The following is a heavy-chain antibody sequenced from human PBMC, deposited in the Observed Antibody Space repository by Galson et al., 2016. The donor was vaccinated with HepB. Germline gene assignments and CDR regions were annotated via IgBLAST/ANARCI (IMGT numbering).Heavy chain of an antibody. CDR3: ASNYYGSVGVNNARGV. CDR2: ISYDGSSK. Sequence: SLRLSCAASGFTLNSYAMHWVRRAPGKGLEWVAVISYDGSSKYYADSVKGRFTISRDNSKNTLYLQMNSLRADDTAVYYCASNYYGSVGVNNARGVWGQGTTVTVS. CDR1: GFTLNSYA. D-gene: IGHD3-10*01. J-gene: IGHJ6*02. V-gene: IGHV3-30-3*01.